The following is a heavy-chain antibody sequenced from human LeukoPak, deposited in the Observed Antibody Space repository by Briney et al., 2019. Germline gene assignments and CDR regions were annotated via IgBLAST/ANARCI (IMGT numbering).Heavy chain of an antibody. V-gene: IGHV1-3*03. CDR3: ARGAVGTAMGLFDP. Sequence: ASVKVSCKASGYTFTSYAMHWVRQAPGQRLEWMGWINAGNGNTKYSQEFQGRVTITRDTSASTAYMELSSLRSEDMAVYYCARGAVGTAMGLFDPWGQGTLVTVSS. J-gene: IGHJ5*02. D-gene: IGHD5-18*01. CDR2: INAGNGNT. CDR1: GYTFTSYA.